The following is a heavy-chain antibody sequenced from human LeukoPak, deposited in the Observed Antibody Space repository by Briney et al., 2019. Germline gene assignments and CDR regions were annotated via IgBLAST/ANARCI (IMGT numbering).Heavy chain of an antibody. CDR3: ARGDYGDYPKD. CDR2: ISSGSSTV. V-gene: IGHV3-48*01. J-gene: IGHJ4*02. CDR1: GFTFSTYS. Sequence: GGSLRLSCAASGFTFSTYSMNWVRQAPGKGLEWVSHISSGSSTVYYADSVKGRFTISRDNAKNSLYLQMNSLRAEDTAVYYCARGDYGDYPKDWGQGTLVTVSS. D-gene: IGHD4-17*01.